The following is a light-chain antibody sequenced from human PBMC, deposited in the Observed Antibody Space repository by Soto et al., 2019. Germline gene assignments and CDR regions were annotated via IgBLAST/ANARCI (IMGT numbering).Light chain of an antibody. J-gene: IGLJ2*01. Sequence: QSALTQPASVSGSPGQSITITCTVTSSDGGGYNYVSWYQQHPGKAPKLMIYEVSNRPSGVSNRFSGSKSGNTASLTSSGLQAEDDAYYYTSSYTSSSKPVVFGGGTKLTVL. CDR1: SSDGGGYNY. CDR3: SSYTSSSKPVV. V-gene: IGLV2-14*01. CDR2: EVS.